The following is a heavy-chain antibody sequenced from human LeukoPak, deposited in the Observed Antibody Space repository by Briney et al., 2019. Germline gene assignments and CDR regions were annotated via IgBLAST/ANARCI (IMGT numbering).Heavy chain of an antibody. CDR1: GFTFSGFE. CDR2: ISSSGSTR. V-gene: IGHV3-48*03. D-gene: IGHD6-19*01. J-gene: IGHJ4*02. Sequence: QPGGSLRLSCAASGFTFSGFEMNWVRQAPGKGLEWVSYISSSGSTRYYADSVKGRFTISRDNSKNTLYLQMNSLRAEDTAVYYCAKPYLSSGWYSSIDYWGQGTLVTVSS. CDR3: AKPYLSSGWYSSIDY.